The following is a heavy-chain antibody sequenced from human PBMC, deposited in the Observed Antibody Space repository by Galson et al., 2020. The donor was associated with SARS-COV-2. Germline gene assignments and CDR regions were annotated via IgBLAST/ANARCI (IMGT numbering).Heavy chain of an antibody. J-gene: IGHJ6*02. Sequence: SETLSLTCTVSGASISSGSYYWSWIRQPAGKGLEWIGRIYKSGNTNYNPSLWSQVTISVDTSKHQFSLKLTSVTAADTAVYYCARGNSPCVTIFGVLTGTCGMDVWGQGTTVTVSS. CDR1: GASISSGSYY. V-gene: IGHV4-61*02. CDR2: IYKSGNT. CDR3: ARGNSPCVTIFGVLTGTCGMDV. D-gene: IGHD3-3*01.